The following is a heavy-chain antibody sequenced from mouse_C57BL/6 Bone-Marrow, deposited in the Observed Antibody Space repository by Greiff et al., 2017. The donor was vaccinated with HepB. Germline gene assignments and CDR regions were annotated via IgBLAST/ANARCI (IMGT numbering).Heavy chain of an antibody. CDR3: ARLLGRFAY. J-gene: IGHJ3*01. CDR1: GFSLTSYG. D-gene: IGHD4-1*01. V-gene: IGHV2-6*01. Sequence: VKLQESGPGLVAPSQSLSITCTVSGFSLTSYGVDWVRQSPGKGLEWLGVIWGVGSTNYNSALKSRLSISKDNSKSQVFLKMNSLQTDDTAMYYCARLLGRFAYWGQGTLVTVSA. CDR2: IWGVGST.